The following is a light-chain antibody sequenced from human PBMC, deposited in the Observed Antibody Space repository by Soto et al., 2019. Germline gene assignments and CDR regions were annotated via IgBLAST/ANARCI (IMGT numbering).Light chain of an antibody. J-gene: IGKJ1*01. CDR3: QQYNNWWT. V-gene: IGKV3-15*01. CDR1: QSVRSN. CDR2: GAS. Sequence: EIVMTQSPATLSVSPGERATLSCRASQSVRSNLAWYQQKPGQAPRLLIYGASTRATGIPARFSGSGSGTEFTLTISSLQSEDFAIYYCQQYNNWWTFGQGTTVEIK.